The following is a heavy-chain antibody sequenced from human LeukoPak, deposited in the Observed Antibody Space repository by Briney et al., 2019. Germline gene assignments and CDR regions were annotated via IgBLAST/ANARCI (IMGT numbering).Heavy chain of an antibody. CDR1: GFTFDDYA. J-gene: IGHJ4*02. CDR3: AKEKVRYYYDSSGYSY. V-gene: IGHV3-43*02. D-gene: IGHD3-22*01. CDR2: ISGDGGST. Sequence: PGGSLRLSCAASGFTFDDYAMHWVRQAPGKGLEWVSLISGDGGSTYYADSVKGRFTISRDNSKNSLYLQMNSLRTEDTALYCCAKEKVRYYYDSSGYSYWGQGTLVTVSS.